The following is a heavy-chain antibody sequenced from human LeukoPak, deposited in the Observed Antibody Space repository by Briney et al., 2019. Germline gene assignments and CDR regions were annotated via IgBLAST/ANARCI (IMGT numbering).Heavy chain of an antibody. CDR2: ISYDGSNK. CDR1: GFTFSSYA. J-gene: IGHJ4*02. V-gene: IGHV3-30*01. Sequence: GGSLRLSCAASGFTFSSYAMHWVRQAPGKGLEWVAVISYDGSNKYYADAVKGRFTSPRDNSKNTLYLQMNSLRAEDTAVYYCARVSSWKYYFDYWGQGTLVTVSS. D-gene: IGHD6-6*01. CDR3: ARVSSWKYYFDY.